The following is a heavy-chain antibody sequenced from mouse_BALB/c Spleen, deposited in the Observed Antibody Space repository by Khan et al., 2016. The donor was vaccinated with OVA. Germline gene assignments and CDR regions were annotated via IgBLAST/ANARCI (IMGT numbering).Heavy chain of an antibody. D-gene: IGHD4-1*02. V-gene: IGHV9-1*02. CDR2: INTYTGET. Sequence: QIQLVQSGPELKKPGETVKISCKASGYTFTNYGMNWVKQAPGKGLKWMGWINTYTGETTSADDFKGRFAFTLETSASNAFLQINNLKNEDMATYFCARSNSYWYFDVWGAGTTVTVSS. CDR1: GYTFTNYG. J-gene: IGHJ1*01. CDR3: ARSNSYWYFDV.